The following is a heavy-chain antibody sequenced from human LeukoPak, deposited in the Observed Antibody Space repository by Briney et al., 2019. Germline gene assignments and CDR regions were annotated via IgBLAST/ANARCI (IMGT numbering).Heavy chain of an antibody. V-gene: IGHV3-11*04. CDR1: GFTFSHYY. Sequence: PGGSLRLSCAASGFTFSHYYMSWIRQAPGKGLEWISYINTGGEMIFYTDSVKGRFTISRDNAKNSLYLQLNSLRAEDTAVYYCATRLRGHSEWELPHYFDNWGQGTVVSVSS. J-gene: IGHJ4*02. CDR3: ATRLRGHSEWELPHYFDN. D-gene: IGHD1-26*01. CDR2: INTGGEMI.